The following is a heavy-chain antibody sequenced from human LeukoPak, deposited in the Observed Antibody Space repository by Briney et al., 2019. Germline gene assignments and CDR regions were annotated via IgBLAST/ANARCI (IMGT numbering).Heavy chain of an antibody. CDR2: INRDGSCT. CDR1: GFTFSIYW. V-gene: IGHV3-74*01. J-gene: IGHJ3*01. Sequence: PGGSLRLSCAASGFTFSIYWMHWVRQAPGKGLVWVSRINRDGSCTDYLVSVKGRFTISRDNAKNTLNLQMNSLRAEDTAVYYCARVPYVFDLWGQGTMVTVSS. CDR3: ARVPYVFDL.